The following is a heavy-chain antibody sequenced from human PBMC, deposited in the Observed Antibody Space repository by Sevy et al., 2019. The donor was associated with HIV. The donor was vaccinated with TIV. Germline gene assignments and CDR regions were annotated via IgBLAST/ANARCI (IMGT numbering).Heavy chain of an antibody. V-gene: IGHV3-30*04. J-gene: IGHJ4*02. D-gene: IGHD2-8*01. CDR3: ARDHCTDGACFRSGYFDY. CDR2: ISFDGRNK. Sequence: GGSLRLSCAASGFTFADHAFLWVRQAPGKGLEWVAIISFDGRNKRVAESVKGRFTISRDDSKSTVYLQMTSLRPEDAAVYYCARDHCTDGACFRSGYFDYWGQGTLVTVSS. CDR1: GFTFADHA.